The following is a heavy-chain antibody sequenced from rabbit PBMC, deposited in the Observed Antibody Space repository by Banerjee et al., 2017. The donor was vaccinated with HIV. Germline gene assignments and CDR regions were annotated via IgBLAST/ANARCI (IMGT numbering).Heavy chain of an antibody. D-gene: IGHD2-1*01. CDR2: IDNDDGSI. V-gene: IGHV1S47*01. CDR1: GFDFSSYG. J-gene: IGHJ6*01. CDR3: ARAGYEDYGDYVGRLDL. Sequence: QEQLVESGGGLVQPGGSLKLTCTVSGFDFSSYGVSWVRQAPGKGLEWIGYIDNDDGSIYYASWVNGRFTISSHNAQNTLYLQLNSLTAADTATYFCARAGYEDYGDYVGRLDLWGPGTLVTVS.